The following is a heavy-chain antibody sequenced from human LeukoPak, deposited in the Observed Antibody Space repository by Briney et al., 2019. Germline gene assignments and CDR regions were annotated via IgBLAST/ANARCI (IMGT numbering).Heavy chain of an antibody. Sequence: PGGSLGLSCAASGFTFSSYAMSWVRQAPGKSLEWVSGISGSGGSTYYADSVKGRFTISRDNSKNTLYLQMNSLRAEDTAVYYCASPLYDSSGYYPTYNYYYYGMDVWGQGTTVTVSS. CDR2: ISGSGGST. D-gene: IGHD3-22*01. V-gene: IGHV3-23*01. CDR1: GFTFSSYA. J-gene: IGHJ6*02. CDR3: ASPLYDSSGYYPTYNYYYYGMDV.